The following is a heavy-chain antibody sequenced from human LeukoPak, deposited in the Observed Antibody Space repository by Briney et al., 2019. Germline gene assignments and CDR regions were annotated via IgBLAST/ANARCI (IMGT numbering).Heavy chain of an antibody. V-gene: IGHV3-66*01. D-gene: IGHD3-22*01. J-gene: IGHJ3*02. CDR3: AKETTRITMIVVVITTRAFDI. CDR1: GFTVSSNY. CDR2: IYSGGST. Sequence: GGSLRLSCTASGFTVSSNYMSWVRQAPGKGLEWVSVIYSGGSTYYADSVKGRFTISRDNSKNTLYLQMNSLRAEDTAVYYCAKETTRITMIVVVITTRAFDIWGQGTMVTVSS.